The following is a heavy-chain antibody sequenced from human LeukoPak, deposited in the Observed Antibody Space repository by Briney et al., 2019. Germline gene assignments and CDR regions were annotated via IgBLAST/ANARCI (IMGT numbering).Heavy chain of an antibody. V-gene: IGHV1-2*02. CDR2: INPNSGGT. Sequence: GPSVKVSCKASGYTFTGYYMHWVRQAPGQGLEWMGGINPNSGGTNYAQKFQGRVTMTRDTSSSTAYMELSRLISDDTAVYYCARDPKPPNYYYGSFPPPPYEYWGQGTLVTVSS. CDR3: ARDPKPPNYYYGSFPPPPYEY. CDR1: GYTFTGYY. J-gene: IGHJ4*02. D-gene: IGHD3-10*01.